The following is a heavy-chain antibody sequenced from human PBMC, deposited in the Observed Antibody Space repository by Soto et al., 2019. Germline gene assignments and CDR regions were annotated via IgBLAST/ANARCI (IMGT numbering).Heavy chain of an antibody. CDR3: ARQQKLELRSYWFDP. D-gene: IGHD1-7*01. J-gene: IGHJ5*02. CDR1: GYTFTSYY. CDR2: INPSGGST. Sequence: VASVKVSCKASGYTFTSYYMHWVRQAPGQGLEWMGIINPSGGSTSYAQKFQGRVTMTRDTSTSTVYMELSSLRSEDTAVYYCARQQKLELRSYWFDPWGQGTLVTVSS. V-gene: IGHV1-46*01.